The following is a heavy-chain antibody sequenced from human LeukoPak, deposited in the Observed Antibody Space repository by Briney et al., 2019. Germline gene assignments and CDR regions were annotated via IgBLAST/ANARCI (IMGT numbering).Heavy chain of an antibody. CDR3: ARTAKYYYGSETYYFFDY. CDR1: GGSISRYY. J-gene: IGHJ4*02. D-gene: IGHD3-10*01. CDR2: ISYTGST. V-gene: IGHV4-59*01. Sequence: TPSETLSLTCTVSGGSISRYYGSWIRQPPGKGLEWIGYISYTGSTTYNSSLKSRVTISLDTSQNQFSLKLTSVTPADTAVYYCARTAKYYYGSETYYFFDYWGQGTLVTVSS.